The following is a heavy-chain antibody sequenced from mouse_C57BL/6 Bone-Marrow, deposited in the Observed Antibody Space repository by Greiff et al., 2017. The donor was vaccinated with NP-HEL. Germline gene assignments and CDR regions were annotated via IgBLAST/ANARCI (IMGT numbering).Heavy chain of an antibody. CDR3: ARGRGQYYFDY. CDR1: GYTFTSYW. D-gene: IGHD3-3*01. Sequence: QVQLQQPGAELVRPGSSVKLSCKASGYTFTSYWMHWVKQRPIQGLEWIGNIDPSDSETHYNQKFKDKATLTVDKSSSTAYMQLSSLTSEDSAVYYCARGRGQYYFDYWGQGTTLTVSS. J-gene: IGHJ2*01. CDR2: IDPSDSET. V-gene: IGHV1-52*01.